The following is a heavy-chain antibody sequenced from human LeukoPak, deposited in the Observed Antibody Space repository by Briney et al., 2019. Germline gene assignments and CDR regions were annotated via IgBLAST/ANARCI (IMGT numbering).Heavy chain of an antibody. CDR1: GGTFTSYA. V-gene: IGHV1-69*13. CDR3: ASGAVVVVVAATPDSQYYYYYGMDV. Sequence: ASVKVSCKASGGTFTSYAISWVRQAPGQGLEWLGGIIPIFGTADYAQKFQGRVTITADESTSTAYMELSSLRPEDTAVYYCASGAVVVVVAATPDSQYYYYYGMDVWGKGTTVTVSS. CDR2: IIPIFGTA. J-gene: IGHJ6*04. D-gene: IGHD2-15*01.